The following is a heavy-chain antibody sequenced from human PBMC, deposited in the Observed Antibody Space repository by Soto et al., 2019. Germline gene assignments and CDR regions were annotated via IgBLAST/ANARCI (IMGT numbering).Heavy chain of an antibody. CDR1: GGSFSGYY. CDR3: ASMGGGITIFL. CDR2: INHSGST. D-gene: IGHD3-3*01. V-gene: IGHV4-34*01. Sequence: KPSETLSLTCAVYGGSFSGYYWSWIRQPPGKGLEWIGEINHSGSTNYNPSLKSRVTISVDTSKNQFSLKLSSVTAADTAVYYCASMGGGITIFLWGQGTLVTVSS. J-gene: IGHJ4*02.